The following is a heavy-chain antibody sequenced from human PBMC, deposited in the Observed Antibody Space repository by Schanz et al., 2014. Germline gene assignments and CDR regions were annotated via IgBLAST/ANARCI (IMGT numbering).Heavy chain of an antibody. J-gene: IGHJ4*02. Sequence: EMQLLESGGGLIQPGGSLRLSCAASGFTFSTHAMSWVRQVPGKGLEWVSAILGLASTTYYADSVKGRFTISRDNFKGALYLQMSSLRAEDTTVYYCAKSLESCPGGRCSRGYFDYWGQGTLVTVSS. CDR1: GFTFSTHA. D-gene: IGHD2-8*02. CDR2: ILGLASTT. CDR3: AKSLESCPGGRCSRGYFDY. V-gene: IGHV3-23*01.